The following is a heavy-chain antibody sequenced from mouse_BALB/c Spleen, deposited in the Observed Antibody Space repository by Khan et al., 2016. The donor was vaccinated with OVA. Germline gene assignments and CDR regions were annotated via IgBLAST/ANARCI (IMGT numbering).Heavy chain of an antibody. D-gene: IGHD2-14*01. V-gene: IGHV1-26*01. J-gene: IGHJ3*01. CDR3: ARWYDFFAY. Sequence: EVQLQQSGPDLVKTGASVKISCKASGYSFTAYYMNWVKLSHGKSIECIGRINPKTDNTNYNQKFKGKAILTVDTSSITAYMELRSLTSEDSAVYFCARWYDFFAYWGQATLVTVSA. CDR2: INPKTDNT. CDR1: GYSFTAYY.